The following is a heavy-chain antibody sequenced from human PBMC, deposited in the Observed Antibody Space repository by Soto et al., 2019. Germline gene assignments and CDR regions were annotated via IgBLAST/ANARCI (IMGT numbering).Heavy chain of an antibody. Sequence: GGSLRLSCAASGFTFSSYSMNWVRQAPGKGLEWVSSISSSSSYIYYADSVKGRFTISRDNAKNSLYLQMNSLRAEDTAVYYCARYLPYYDFWSGAPWYYYGMDVWGQGTTVTVSS. CDR1: GFTFSSYS. CDR3: ARYLPYYDFWSGAPWYYYGMDV. D-gene: IGHD3-3*01. CDR2: ISSSSSYI. J-gene: IGHJ6*02. V-gene: IGHV3-21*01.